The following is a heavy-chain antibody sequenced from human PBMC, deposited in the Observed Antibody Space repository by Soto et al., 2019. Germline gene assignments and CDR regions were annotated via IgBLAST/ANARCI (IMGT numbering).Heavy chain of an antibody. CDR1: GGSISSGGYY. D-gene: IGHD6-13*01. Sequence: QVQLQESGPGLVKPSQTLSLTCTVSGGSISSGGYYWSWIRQHPGKGLEWIGYIYYSGSTYYNPSLKSRVTISVDTSKNQSSLKLSSVTAADTAVYYCARGALQLDVSPFDYWGQGTLFTVSS. V-gene: IGHV4-31*03. J-gene: IGHJ4*02. CDR2: IYYSGST. CDR3: ARGALQLDVSPFDY.